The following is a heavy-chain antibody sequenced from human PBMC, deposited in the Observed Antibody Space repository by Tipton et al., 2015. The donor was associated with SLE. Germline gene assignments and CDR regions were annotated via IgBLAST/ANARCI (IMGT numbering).Heavy chain of an antibody. CDR1: GVSISSYY. Sequence: LRLSCTVSGVSISSYYWSWIRQPPGKGLEWITFIFYSGTTSYNPFLKSRVTISGDTSKNQLSLKLSSVTAADTAVYYCARHYAFTFDDWGQGALVAVAS. D-gene: IGHD2-2*01. V-gene: IGHV4-59*08. CDR2: IFYSGTT. CDR3: ARHYAFTFDD. J-gene: IGHJ4*02.